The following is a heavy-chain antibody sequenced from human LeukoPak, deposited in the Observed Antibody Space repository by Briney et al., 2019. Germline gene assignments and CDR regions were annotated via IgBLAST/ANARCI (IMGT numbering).Heavy chain of an antibody. Sequence: PSETLSLTCGVSGGSISGTNWWSWVRQPPRQGLEWIGEISLAGQTNYNPSLNGRVTMSLDKSSNQLSLNLTSVTAADTATYCSRESGAFCPFGYWGQGTLVIVSS. CDR3: SRESGAFCPFGY. CDR1: GGSISGTNW. J-gene: IGHJ4*02. D-gene: IGHD1-26*01. CDR2: ISLAGQT. V-gene: IGHV4/OR15-8*02.